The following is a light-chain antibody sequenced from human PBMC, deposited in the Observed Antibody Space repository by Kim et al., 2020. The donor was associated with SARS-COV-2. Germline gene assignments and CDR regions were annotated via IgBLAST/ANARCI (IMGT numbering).Light chain of an antibody. CDR1: QAINNY. CDR3: QKYNSAPWT. Sequence: EIQMTQSPSSLSASVGDRVTIACRASQAINNYLAWYQQKPGKAPKLLIYAASTLQSGVPSRFSGSGSGTDFTLTINSLQPEDGATYYCQKYNSAPWTFGPGTKVDIK. CDR2: AAS. J-gene: IGKJ1*01. V-gene: IGKV1-27*01.